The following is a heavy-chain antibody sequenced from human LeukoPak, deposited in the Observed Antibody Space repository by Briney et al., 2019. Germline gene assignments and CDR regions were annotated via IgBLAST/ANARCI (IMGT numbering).Heavy chain of an antibody. CDR1: GLTLSNYW. J-gene: IGHJ4*02. D-gene: IGHD3-22*01. V-gene: IGHV3-7*05. Sequence: GGSLRLSCAASGLTLSNYWMTWVRQAPGKGLEGVANINQDRSEKNYVDFVKGRFTISRDNAKNSLYLEMNSLRAEDMGVYYCARDSRGYPYWGQGTLVTVSS. CDR3: ARDSRGYPY. CDR2: INQDRSEK.